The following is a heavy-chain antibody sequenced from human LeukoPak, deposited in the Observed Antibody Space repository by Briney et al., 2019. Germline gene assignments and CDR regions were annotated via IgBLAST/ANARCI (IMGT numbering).Heavy chain of an antibody. CDR3: AGARRFLDSNN. V-gene: IGHV4-34*01. CDR2: INHSGST. Sequence: SETLSLTCAVYGGSFRGYYWSWIRQPPGKGLEWIGEINHSGSTNYNPSLKSRVTISVDTSKNQFSLKLSSVTAADTAVYYCAGARRFLDSNNWGQGTLVTVSS. D-gene: IGHD3-3*01. J-gene: IGHJ4*02. CDR1: GGSFRGYY.